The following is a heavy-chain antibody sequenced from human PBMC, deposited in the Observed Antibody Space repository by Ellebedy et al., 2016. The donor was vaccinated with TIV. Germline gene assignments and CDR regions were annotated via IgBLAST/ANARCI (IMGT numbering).Heavy chain of an antibody. CDR3: ARDLNTAMGFDY. CDR1: GFTFSSYS. Sequence: GESLKISCAASGFTFSSYSMNWVRQTPGKGLEWVALIWYDGSNKYYADSVKGRFTISRDNYKNTLYLQMNSLRAEDTAVYYCARDLNTAMGFDYWGQGTQVTVSS. J-gene: IGHJ4*02. CDR2: IWYDGSNK. D-gene: IGHD5-18*01. V-gene: IGHV3-33*08.